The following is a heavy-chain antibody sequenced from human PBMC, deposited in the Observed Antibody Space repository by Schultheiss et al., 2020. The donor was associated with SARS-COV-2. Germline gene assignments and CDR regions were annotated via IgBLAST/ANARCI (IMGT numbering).Heavy chain of an antibody. CDR2: ISYDGSNK. CDR3: GGGPTTYYYYGMDV. V-gene: IGHV3-30*03. J-gene: IGHJ6*02. D-gene: IGHD1-1*01. Sequence: GGSLRLSCAASGFTFSSYGMHWVRQAPGKGLEWVAVISYDGSNKYYADSAKGRFTISRDNSKNTLYLQMNSLRAEDTAVYYCGGGPTTYYYYGMDVWGRGTTVTVSS. CDR1: GFTFSSYG.